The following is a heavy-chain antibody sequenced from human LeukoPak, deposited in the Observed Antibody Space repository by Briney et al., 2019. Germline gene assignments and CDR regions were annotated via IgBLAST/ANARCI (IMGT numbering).Heavy chain of an antibody. Sequence: GSLRLSCAASGFTVSNNYMSWVRQAPGKGLEWVSFIYNDDTKDYADSVRGRFTISRDNSKNTLYLQMNSLRAEDTAVYYCASYNSDGGLFDYWGQGTLVTVSS. D-gene: IGHD6-19*01. CDR2: IYNDDTK. CDR3: ASYNSDGGLFDY. J-gene: IGHJ4*02. CDR1: GFTVSNNY. V-gene: IGHV3-53*01.